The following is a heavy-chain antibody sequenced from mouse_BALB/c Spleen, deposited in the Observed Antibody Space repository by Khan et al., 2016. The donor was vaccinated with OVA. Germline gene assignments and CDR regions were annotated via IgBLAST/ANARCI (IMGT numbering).Heavy chain of an antibody. Sequence: VQLQESGPGLVAPSQSLSITCTVSGFSLTGYGVNWVRQPPGKGLEWLGMIWGDGSTDYNSALKTSLIISKDNSKNQVFLKMNSLQTDDTARYYCARDRYYYGRGLAYWGQGTLVTVSA. CDR2: IWGDGST. V-gene: IGHV2-6-7*01. CDR1: GFSLTGYG. D-gene: IGHD1-1*01. CDR3: ARDRYYYGRGLAY. J-gene: IGHJ3*01.